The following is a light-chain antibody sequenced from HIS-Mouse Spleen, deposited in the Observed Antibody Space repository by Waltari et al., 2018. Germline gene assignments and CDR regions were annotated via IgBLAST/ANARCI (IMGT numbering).Light chain of an antibody. V-gene: IGLV2-14*03. CDR1: SSDVGGYNY. CDR2: DFS. J-gene: IGLJ2*01. CDR3: SSYTSSSFNVV. Sequence: QSALTQPASVSGSPGQSITISCTGTSSDVGGYNYVSWYQEHPGKAPKFMIYDFSNRPSGVSNRFSGSKSGNTASLTISGLQAEDEADYYCSSYTSSSFNVVFGGGTKLTVL.